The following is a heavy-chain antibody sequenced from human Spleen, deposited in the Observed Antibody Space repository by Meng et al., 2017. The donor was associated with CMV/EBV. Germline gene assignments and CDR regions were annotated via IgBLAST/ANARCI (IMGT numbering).Heavy chain of an antibody. V-gene: IGHV3-21*01. CDR3: ARDDGGYCSSTSCYLHPFDY. CDR1: GFTFSSYS. J-gene: IGHJ4*02. D-gene: IGHD2-2*01. CDR2: ISTSNSYI. Sequence: GGSLRLSCEASGFTFSSYSMNWVRQAPGKGLEWVSSISTSNSYIYYADSVKGRFTISRDNAKNSLYLQMNSLRAEDTAVYYCARDDGGYCSSTSCYLHPFDYWGQGTLVTVSS.